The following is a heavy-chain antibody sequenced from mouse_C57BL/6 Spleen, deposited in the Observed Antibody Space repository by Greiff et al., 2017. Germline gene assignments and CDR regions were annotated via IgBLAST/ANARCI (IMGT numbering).Heavy chain of an antibody. D-gene: IGHD3-2*02. V-gene: IGHV1-82*01. CDR2: IYPGDGDT. CDR1: GYAFSSSW. Sequence: VQLQQSGPELVKPGASVKISCKASGYAFSSSWMNWVKQRPGKGLEWIGRIYPGDGDTNYNGKFKGKATLTADKSSSTAYMQLSSLTSEDSAVYFCARSDSSGYPYDAMDYWGQGTSVTVSS. J-gene: IGHJ4*01. CDR3: ARSDSSGYPYDAMDY.